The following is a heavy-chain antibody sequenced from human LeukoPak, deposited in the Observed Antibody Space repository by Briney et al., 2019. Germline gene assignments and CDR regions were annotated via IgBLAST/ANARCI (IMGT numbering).Heavy chain of an antibody. CDR3: ASGLTNTKDYSSSSGALDY. V-gene: IGHV3-7*01. J-gene: IGHJ4*02. Sequence: PGGSLRLSCAASGFTFSTFWMSWVRQAPGKGLEWVANIMPDESDKHYVDSVKGRFTISRDNAKNSLYLQMNSLRAEDTAVYYCASGLTNTKDYSSSSGALDYWGQGTLVTVSS. CDR1: GFTFSTFW. D-gene: IGHD6-6*01. CDR2: IMPDESDK.